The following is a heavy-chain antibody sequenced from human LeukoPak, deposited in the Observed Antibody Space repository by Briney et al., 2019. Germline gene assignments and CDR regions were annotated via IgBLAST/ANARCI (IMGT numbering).Heavy chain of an antibody. Sequence: ASVKVSCKASGYTFTGYYMHWVRQAPGQGLEWTGWINPNSGGTNYAQKFQGRVTMTRDTSISTAYMELSRLRSDDTAVYYCARGEDLRFLEWLLLDYGMDVWGQGTTVTVSS. CDR3: ARGEDLRFLEWLLLDYGMDV. J-gene: IGHJ6*02. V-gene: IGHV1-2*02. D-gene: IGHD3-3*01. CDR2: INPNSGGT. CDR1: GYTFTGYY.